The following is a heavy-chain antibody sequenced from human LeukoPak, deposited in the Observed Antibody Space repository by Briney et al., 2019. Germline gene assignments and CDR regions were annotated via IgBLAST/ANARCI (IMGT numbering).Heavy chain of an antibody. CDR3: AKDPQDYDFWSGYYQD. D-gene: IGHD3-3*01. Sequence: PWGSLRLSCAASGFTFSNYWMSWVRQAPGKGLEWVANIKQDGSEKYYADSVKGRFTISRDNSKNTLYLQMNSLRAEDTAVYYCAKDPQDYDFWSGYYQDWGQGTLVTVSS. CDR1: GFTFSNYW. CDR2: IKQDGSEK. J-gene: IGHJ4*02. V-gene: IGHV3-7*01.